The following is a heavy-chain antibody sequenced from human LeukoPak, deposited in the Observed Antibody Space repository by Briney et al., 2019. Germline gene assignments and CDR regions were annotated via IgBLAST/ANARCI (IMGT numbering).Heavy chain of an antibody. Sequence: GGSLRLSCAASGFTFSDYYMSWLRQAPGKRLEWVSYINSDSSIIYYADSVKGRFTISRDNAKNSLYLQMNSLRAEDTAVYYCARDCSGTSCYDKAFDIWGQGTMVTVSS. CDR3: ARDCSGTSCYDKAFDI. J-gene: IGHJ3*02. CDR2: INSDSSII. CDR1: GFTFSDYY. D-gene: IGHD2-2*01. V-gene: IGHV3-11*04.